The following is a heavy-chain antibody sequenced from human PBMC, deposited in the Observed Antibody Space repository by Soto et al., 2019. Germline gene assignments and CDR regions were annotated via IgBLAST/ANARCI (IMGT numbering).Heavy chain of an antibody. D-gene: IGHD3-16*01. CDR2: ISGSGGSA. J-gene: IGHJ4*02. V-gene: IGHV3-23*01. CDR3: AKDRSLADLRTYYLDY. Sequence: PGGSLRLSCAASGFTFSSYAMNWVRRAPGKGLEWVSGISGSGGSAFFADSVKGRSTISRDNSKNTLFLNMNGLRTEDTAVYYCAKDRSLADLRTYYLDYWGQGTLVTVSS. CDR1: GFTFSSYA.